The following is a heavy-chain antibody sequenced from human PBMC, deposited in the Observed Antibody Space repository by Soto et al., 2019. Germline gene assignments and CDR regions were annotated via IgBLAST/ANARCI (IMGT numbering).Heavy chain of an antibody. J-gene: IGHJ4*02. CDR3: ARDLGWAFDS. V-gene: IGHV3-48*02. Sequence: EVQLVESGGGSVQPGGSLRLSCAASGFTFSTFSMNWVRQAPGRGLEWISYISGGGRPISYADSVKGRFTISRDNAKNSLYLQMDSLTDEEPAVYYCARDLGWAFDSWGQGTLVTVSS. D-gene: IGHD6-19*01. CDR2: ISGGGRPI. CDR1: GFTFSTFS.